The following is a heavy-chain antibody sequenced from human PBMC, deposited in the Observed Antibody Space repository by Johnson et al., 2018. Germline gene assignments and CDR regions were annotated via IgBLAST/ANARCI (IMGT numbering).Heavy chain of an antibody. J-gene: IGHJ6*02. V-gene: IGHV1-58*01. CDR1: GFAFSSSA. D-gene: IGHD3-9*01. CDR2: SVVGSGNT. Sequence: QLVQSGPEVKKPGTSVKVSCKASGFAFSSSAVQWVRQARGQRLEWIGWSVVGSGNTIYAQKFQERVTITRDMSTRTVYMELSTLRSEDTAVYYCAADPADYDILIASAYNYYYYGVDVWGQGTTVTVSS. CDR3: AADPADYDILIASAYNYYYYGVDV.